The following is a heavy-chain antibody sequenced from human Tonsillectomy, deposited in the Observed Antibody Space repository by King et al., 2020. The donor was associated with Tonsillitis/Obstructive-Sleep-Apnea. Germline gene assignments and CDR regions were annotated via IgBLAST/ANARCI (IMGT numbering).Heavy chain of an antibody. J-gene: IGHJ4*02. CDR2: INHSGST. D-gene: IGHD5-12*01. CDR3: ARGLDIVATIMDDY. V-gene: IGHV4-34*01. Sequence: VQLQQWGAGLLKPSETLSLTCAVYGGSFSGYYWSWIRQPPGKGLEWIGEINHSGSTNYNPSLKSRVPISVDTSKNQFSLKLSSVTAADTAVYYCARGLDIVATIMDDYWGQGTLVTVSS. CDR1: GGSFSGYY.